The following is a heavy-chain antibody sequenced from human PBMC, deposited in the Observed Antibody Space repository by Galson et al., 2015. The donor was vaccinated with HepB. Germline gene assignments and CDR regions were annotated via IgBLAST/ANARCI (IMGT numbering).Heavy chain of an antibody. CDR1: GFTFSSYA. V-gene: IGHV3-23*01. CDR3: AKAPSSGWPVIDY. D-gene: IGHD6-19*01. Sequence: SLRLSCAASGFTFSSYAMSWVRQAPGKGLEWVSTISGSGGNTYYADSVKGRFTISRDNSKNTLYVQMNSLRAEDTAVYYCAKAPSSGWPVIDYWGQGTLVTVSS. CDR2: ISGSGGNT. J-gene: IGHJ4*02.